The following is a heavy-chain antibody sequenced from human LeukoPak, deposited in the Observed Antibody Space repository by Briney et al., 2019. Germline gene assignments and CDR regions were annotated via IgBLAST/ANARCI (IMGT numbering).Heavy chain of an antibody. J-gene: IGHJ4*02. D-gene: IGHD1-26*01. Sequence: AGGSLRLSCAASGITFSIFGMSWVRQAPGKGLEWVSAITGSGGSTYYADSVKGRFTIPRDNSKNTLYLQMSSLRAEDTAVYYCAKDRVGAILYFDYWGQGTLVTVSS. CDR2: ITGSGGST. V-gene: IGHV3-23*01. CDR1: GITFSIFG. CDR3: AKDRVGAILYFDY.